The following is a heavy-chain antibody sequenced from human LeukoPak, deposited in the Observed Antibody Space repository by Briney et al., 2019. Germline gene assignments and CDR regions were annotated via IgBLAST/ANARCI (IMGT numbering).Heavy chain of an antibody. J-gene: IGHJ6*02. D-gene: IGHD5-12*01. CDR3: ARDIVATIAYYYGMDV. V-gene: IGHV3-48*03. Sequence: PGGSLRLSCAASGFTFSSYEMSWVRQAPGKGLEWVSYISSSGSTIYYADSVKGRFTISRDNAKNSLYLQMNSLRAEDTAVYHCARDIVATIAYYYGMDVWGQGTTVTVSS. CDR2: ISSSGSTI. CDR1: GFTFSSYE.